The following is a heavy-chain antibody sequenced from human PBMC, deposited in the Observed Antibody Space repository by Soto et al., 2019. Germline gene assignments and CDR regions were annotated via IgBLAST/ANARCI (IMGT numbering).Heavy chain of an antibody. J-gene: IGHJ6*02. V-gene: IGHV1-69*01. CDR2: IIPTFGTG. CDR3: ASVDGTLVRGGRSSPYEMDV. Sequence: QVLLVQSGPEVKKPGSSVTVSCKASGGTFNNYAINWVRQAPGKGLEWMGGIIPTFGTGNHAQKFQGRVTITADESTTTAYMELNSLRSEDTAIYYCASVDGTLVRGGRSSPYEMDVWGQGTTVIVSS. D-gene: IGHD3-10*01. CDR1: GGTFNNYA.